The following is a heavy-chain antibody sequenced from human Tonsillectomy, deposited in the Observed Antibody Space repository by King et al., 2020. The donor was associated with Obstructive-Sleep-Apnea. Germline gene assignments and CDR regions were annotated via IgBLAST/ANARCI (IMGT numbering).Heavy chain of an antibody. D-gene: IGHD5-18*01. V-gene: IGHV3-15*01. Sequence: VQLVESGGGLVKPGGSLRLSCAASGFTFSNAWMSWVRQAPGKGLEWVGRIKSRTDGGTVDYGAPVKGRFTISRDDSKNTLSLQMNSLKTEDTAVYFCTPEGAYSDGYRGWFDPWGQGTLVTVSS. CDR1: GFTFSNAW. CDR2: IKSRTDGGTV. J-gene: IGHJ5*02. CDR3: TPEGAYSDGYRGWFDP.